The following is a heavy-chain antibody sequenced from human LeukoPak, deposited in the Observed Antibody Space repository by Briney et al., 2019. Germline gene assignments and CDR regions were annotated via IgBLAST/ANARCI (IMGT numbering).Heavy chain of an antibody. J-gene: IGHJ4*02. CDR3: ARDYGSGSYVVDY. CDR2: IWYDGSNK. V-gene: IGHV3-33*01. D-gene: IGHD3-10*01. Sequence: QAGGSLRLSCAASGFTFNNYGMHWVRQAPGKGLEWVAVIWYDGSNKYYADSVKGRFTISRDDSRNTLYVQMNSLRAEDTAVYYCARDYGSGSYVVDYWGQGTLVTVSS. CDR1: GFTFNNYG.